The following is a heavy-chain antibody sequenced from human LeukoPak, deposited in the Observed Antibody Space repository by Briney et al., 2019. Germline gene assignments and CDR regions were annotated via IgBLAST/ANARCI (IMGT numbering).Heavy chain of an antibody. J-gene: IGHJ6*02. CDR3: ARAKAAPEYYYYGMDV. CDR1: GFTFSSYW. V-gene: IGHV3-74*01. Sequence: GGSLRLSCAASGFTFSSYWMHWVRQAPGNGLVWVSRINSDGSSTSYADSVKGRFTISSDNAKNTLYLQMNSLRAEDTAVYYCARAKAAPEYYYYGMDVWGQGTTVTVSS. D-gene: IGHD6-13*01. CDR2: INSDGSST.